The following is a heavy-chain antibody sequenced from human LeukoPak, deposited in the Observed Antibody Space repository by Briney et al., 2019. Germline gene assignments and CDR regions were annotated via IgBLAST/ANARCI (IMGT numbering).Heavy chain of an antibody. J-gene: IGHJ4*02. CDR1: GDSIMSSGSY. CDR2: ISSSGGT. CDR3: AKYIGGSMFEH. Sequence: PSETLSLTCSVSGDSIMSSGSYWGWIRQPPGKALEWIGSISSSGGTHYSPSLKNRLSISMDTSQNQFSLRLSSVTVADTAVYYCAKYIGGSMFEHWGQGALVTVSS. V-gene: IGHV4-39*07. D-gene: IGHD3-10*01.